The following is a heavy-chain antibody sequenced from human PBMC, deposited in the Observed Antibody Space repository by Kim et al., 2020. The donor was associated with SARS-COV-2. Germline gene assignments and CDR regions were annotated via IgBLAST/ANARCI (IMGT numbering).Heavy chain of an antibody. J-gene: IGHJ4*02. CDR3: ARHGLQGWSDFDY. Sequence: SETLSLICTVSGGSISNSYWSWIRQPPGRGLEWIGYFSYSGSTNHNPSLKSRVTISLDTSKNQFSLKLSSVTAADTAVYYCARHGLQGWSDFDYWGQGTLVTVSS. CDR2: FSYSGST. CDR1: GGSISNSY. V-gene: IGHV4-59*08. D-gene: IGHD2-15*01.